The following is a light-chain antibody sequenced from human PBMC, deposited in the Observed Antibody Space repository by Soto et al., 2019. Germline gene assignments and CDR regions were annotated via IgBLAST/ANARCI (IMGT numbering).Light chain of an antibody. CDR3: QQRSNWLT. V-gene: IGKV3-11*01. Sequence: EIVLTQSPATLSLSPGERATLSCRASQSVSSYLAWYQQKPGQAPRLLIYDASNRATGIPARFSGRGSGTAFTLTISSLEPEDLAVYYCQQRSNWLTFGGGTKVEIK. J-gene: IGKJ4*01. CDR2: DAS. CDR1: QSVSSY.